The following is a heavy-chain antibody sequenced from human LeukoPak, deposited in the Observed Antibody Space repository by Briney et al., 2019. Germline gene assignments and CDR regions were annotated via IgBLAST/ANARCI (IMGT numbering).Heavy chain of an antibody. J-gene: IGHJ4*02. CDR3: ARVAPYNGDFYSPFDC. CDR1: GYTFTGYY. V-gene: IGHV1-2*02. D-gene: IGHD2-21*01. Sequence: GASVKVSCKASGYTFTGYYIHWVRQAPGQGLESMGWINPNSGDTSYVQKFQGRVTMTRDTSISTAYLELNWLRSDDTAIYYCARVAPYNGDFYSPFDCWGQGTLVTVSS. CDR2: INPNSGDT.